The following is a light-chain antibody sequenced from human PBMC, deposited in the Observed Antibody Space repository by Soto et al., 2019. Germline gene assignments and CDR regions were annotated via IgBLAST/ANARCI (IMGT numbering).Light chain of an antibody. V-gene: IGLV2-11*01. CDR1: SSDVGAYNY. CDR2: DVN. Sequence: QSVLTQPRSVSESPGQSVTISCTGTSSDVGAYNYVSWHQQRPGKVPELIIYDVNKRPSGVPYRFSGSKSGNTASLTISGLQAEDEADYYCCSFAGTYLVFGGGTKLTVL. CDR3: CSFAGTYLV. J-gene: IGLJ3*02.